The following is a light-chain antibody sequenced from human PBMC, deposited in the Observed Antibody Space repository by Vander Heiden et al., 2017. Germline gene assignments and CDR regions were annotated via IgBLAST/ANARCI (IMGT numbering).Light chain of an antibody. Sequence: VTISCSGSSSNIGLNYVFWYQQLPGTAPKLLIYDNTHRPSGVPERFSCSKSGTSASLAFSGLRSDDEADYYCAAWDDSLSGRVFGGGTKLTVL. J-gene: IGLJ3*02. CDR1: SSNIGLNY. V-gene: IGLV1-47*02. CDR3: AAWDDSLSGRV. CDR2: DNT.